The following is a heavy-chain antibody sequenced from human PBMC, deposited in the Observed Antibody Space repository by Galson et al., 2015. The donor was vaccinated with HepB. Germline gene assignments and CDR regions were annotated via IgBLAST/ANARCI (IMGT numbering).Heavy chain of an antibody. Sequence: SLRLSCAASGFTFSTYDMSWVRQAPGKRLEWVSTNSGSGVNTYYADSVKGHFTISRDNSKNTLYLQMNSLRAEDTAVYYCAKRGPTVGWAFDIWGQGTMVTVSS. D-gene: IGHD4-23*01. CDR3: AKRGPTVGWAFDI. CDR1: GFTFSTYD. V-gene: IGHV3-23*01. J-gene: IGHJ3*02. CDR2: NSGSGVNT.